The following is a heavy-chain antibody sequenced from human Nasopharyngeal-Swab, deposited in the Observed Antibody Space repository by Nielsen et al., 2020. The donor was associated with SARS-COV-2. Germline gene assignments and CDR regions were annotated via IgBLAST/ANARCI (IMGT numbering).Heavy chain of an antibody. CDR3: ARATYYDYVWGSYRPRAFDI. V-gene: IGHV4-31*02. CDR2: IYYSGST. D-gene: IGHD3-16*02. Sequence: PGKGLEWIGYIYYSGSTYYNPSLKSRVTISVDTSKNQFSLKLSSVTAADTAVYYCARATYYDYVWGSYRPRAFDIWGQGTMVTVSS. J-gene: IGHJ3*02.